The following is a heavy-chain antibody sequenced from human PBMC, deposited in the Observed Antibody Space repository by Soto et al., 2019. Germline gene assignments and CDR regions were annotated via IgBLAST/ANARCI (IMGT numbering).Heavy chain of an antibody. CDR1: GFTFSSYS. J-gene: IGHJ4*02. CDR3: ARGQPYSSGYYPTFDY. Sequence: EVQLVESGGGLVQPGGSLRLSCAASGFTFSSYSMNWVRQAPGKGLEWVSYISSSSSTIYYADSVKGRFTISRDNAKNSLYLQMNSLRDEDTAVYYCARGQPYSSGYYPTFDYWGQGTLVTVSS. D-gene: IGHD3-22*01. CDR2: ISSSSSTI. V-gene: IGHV3-48*02.